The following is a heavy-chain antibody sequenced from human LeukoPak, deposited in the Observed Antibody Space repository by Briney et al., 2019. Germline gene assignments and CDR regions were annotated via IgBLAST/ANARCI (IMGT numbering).Heavy chain of an antibody. CDR1: GFTFSSYW. J-gene: IGHJ4*02. CDR3: ARDVQSGYYGY. D-gene: IGHD3-22*01. V-gene: IGHV3-7*01. CDR2: IKQDGSEK. Sequence: GGSLRLSCSASGFTFSSYWMSWVRQAPGKGLEWVANIKQDGSEKYYVDSVKGRFTISRDNAKNSLYLQMNSLGAEDTAVYYCARDVQSGYYGYWGQGTLVTVSS.